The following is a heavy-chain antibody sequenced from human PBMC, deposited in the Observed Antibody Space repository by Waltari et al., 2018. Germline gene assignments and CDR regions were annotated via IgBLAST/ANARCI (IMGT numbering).Heavy chain of an antibody. J-gene: IGHJ4*02. CDR2: INHSVST. V-gene: IGHV4-34*01. D-gene: IGHD3-3*01. Sequence: QVQLQQWGAGLLKPSETLSLTCAVHGGSFGGYYWSWIRQPPGKGLEWIGEINHSVSTNYNPSLKSRVTISVDTSKNQFSLKLSSVTAADTAVYYCARGDYDFWSGPPALDYWGQGTLVTVSS. CDR3: ARGDYDFWSGPPALDY. CDR1: GGSFGGYY.